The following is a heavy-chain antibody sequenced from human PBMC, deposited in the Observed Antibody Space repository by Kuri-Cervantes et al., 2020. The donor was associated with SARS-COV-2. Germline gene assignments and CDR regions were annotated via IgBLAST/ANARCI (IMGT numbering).Heavy chain of an antibody. CDR3: AARLYRYCSSTSCYGLDV. D-gene: IGHD2-2*01. Sequence: ESLKISCTVSGGSISSHYWSWIRQPPGKGLEWIGYIYSGSTNYNPSLKSRVTISVDTSKNQFSLKLSSVTAADTAVYYCAARLYRYCSSTSCYGLDVWGKGTTVTVSS. J-gene: IGHJ6*04. V-gene: IGHV4-59*11. CDR1: GGSISSHY. CDR2: IYSGST.